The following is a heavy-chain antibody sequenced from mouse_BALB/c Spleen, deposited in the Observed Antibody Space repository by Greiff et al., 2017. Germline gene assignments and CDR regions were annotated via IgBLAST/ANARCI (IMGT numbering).Heavy chain of an antibody. V-gene: IGHV3-6*02. D-gene: IGHD2-14*01. J-gene: IGHJ1*01. CDR1: GYSITSGYY. Sequence: EVKLMESGPGLVKPSQSLSLTCSVTGYSITSGYYWNWIRQFPGNKLEWMGYISYDGSNNYNPSLKNRISITRDTSKNQFFLKLNSVTTEDTATYYCAAYYRYDGWYFDVWGAGTTVTVSS. CDR3: AAYYRYDGWYFDV. CDR2: ISYDGSN.